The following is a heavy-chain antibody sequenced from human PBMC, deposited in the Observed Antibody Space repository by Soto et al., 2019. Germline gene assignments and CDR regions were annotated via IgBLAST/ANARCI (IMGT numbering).Heavy chain of an antibody. CDR1: RFTFSTYE. CDR3: ARGRGGAPYFDY. Sequence: GGSLRLSCAASRFTFSTYEMTWVRQAPGKGLEWVSSISSSSSYIYYADSVKGRFTISRDNAKNSLYLQMNSLRAEDTAVYYWARGRGGAPYFDYWGQGTLVTVSS. V-gene: IGHV3-21*01. D-gene: IGHD1-26*01. CDR2: ISSSSSYI. J-gene: IGHJ4*02.